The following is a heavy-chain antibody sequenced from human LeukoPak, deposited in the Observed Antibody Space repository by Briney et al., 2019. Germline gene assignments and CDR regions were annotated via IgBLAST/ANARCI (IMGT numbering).Heavy chain of an antibody. CDR1: GFTFGDYA. J-gene: IGHJ6*02. CDR2: IRSKAYGGTT. CDR3: TRGAVVRHYYYGMGV. D-gene: IGHD2-15*01. V-gene: IGHV3-49*04. Sequence: GGSLRLSCTASGFTFGDYAMSWVRQAPGKGLEWVGFIRSKAYGGTTEYAASVKGRFTISRDDSKSIAYLQMNSLKTEDTAVYYCTRGAVVRHYYYGMGVWGQGTTVTVSS.